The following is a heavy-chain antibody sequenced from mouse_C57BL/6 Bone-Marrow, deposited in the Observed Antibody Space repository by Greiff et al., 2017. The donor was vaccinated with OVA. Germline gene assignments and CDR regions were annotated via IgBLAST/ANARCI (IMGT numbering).Heavy chain of an antibody. J-gene: IGHJ1*03. Sequence: EVQLVESGGGLVKPGGSLKLSCAASGFTFSSYAMSWVRQTPEKRLEWVATISDGGSYTYYPDNVKGRFTISRDNAMNNLYLQMSHLKSEDTAMYYCARDYYYGSSLWYFEVWGTGTTVTVSS. CDR3: ARDYYYGSSLWYFEV. V-gene: IGHV5-4*01. D-gene: IGHD1-1*01. CDR2: ISDGGSYT. CDR1: GFTFSSYA.